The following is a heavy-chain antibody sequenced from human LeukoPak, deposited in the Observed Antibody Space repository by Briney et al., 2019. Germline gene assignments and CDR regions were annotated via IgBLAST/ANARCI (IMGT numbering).Heavy chain of an antibody. CDR1: GFTFSSYG. CDR2: ISYDGSNK. D-gene: IGHD4-17*01. J-gene: IGHJ4*02. CDR3: AKGHDYGDYDY. V-gene: IGHV3-30*18. Sequence: GGSLRLSCAASGFTFSSYGMHWVRQAPGKGLEWVAVISYDGSNKYYADSVKGRFTISRDNSKNTLYLQMNSLRAEDTAVYCCAKGHDYGDYDYWGQGTLVTVSS.